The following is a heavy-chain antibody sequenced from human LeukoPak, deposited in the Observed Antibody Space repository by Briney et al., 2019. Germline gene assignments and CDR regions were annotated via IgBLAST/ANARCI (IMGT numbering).Heavy chain of an antibody. V-gene: IGHV4-59*01. D-gene: IGHD2-15*01. CDR1: TGSISSYY. Sequence: PETLSLTSIVSTGSISSYYCSWIRQPQGNGLEWNGYIYYSGSNKYNPSRKSRVTISVDTSKNQFSLKLSSVTAADTAVYYCARGVVVAATHFDYWGQGTLATVSS. CDR3: ARGVVVAATHFDY. CDR2: IYYSGSN. J-gene: IGHJ4*02.